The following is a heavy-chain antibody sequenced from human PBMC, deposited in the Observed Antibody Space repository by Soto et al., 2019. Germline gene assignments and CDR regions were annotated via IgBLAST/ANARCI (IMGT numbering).Heavy chain of an antibody. V-gene: IGHV1-2*02. D-gene: IGHD3-22*01. J-gene: IGHJ4*02. CDR1: GYTFTGYY. CDR3: ARSAEVIVVVITHFDY. Sequence: ASVKVSCKASGYTFTGYYMHWVRQAPGQGLEWMGWINPNSGGTNYAQKFQGRVTMTRDTSISTAYMELSRLRSDDTAVYYCARSAEVIVVVITHFDYWGQGTLVTVSS. CDR2: INPNSGGT.